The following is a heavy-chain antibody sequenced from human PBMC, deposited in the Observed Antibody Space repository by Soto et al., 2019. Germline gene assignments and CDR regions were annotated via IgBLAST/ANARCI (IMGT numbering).Heavy chain of an antibody. Sequence: ASVKVSCKASGYTFTGYYMHWVRQAPGQGLEWMGWINPNSGGTNYAQKFQGRVTMTRDTSISTAYMELSRLRSDDTAVYHCARDGSPWIQLWFDYWGQGTLVTVS. V-gene: IGHV1-2*02. CDR1: GYTFTGYY. D-gene: IGHD5-18*01. CDR2: INPNSGGT. CDR3: ARDGSPWIQLWFDY. J-gene: IGHJ5*01.